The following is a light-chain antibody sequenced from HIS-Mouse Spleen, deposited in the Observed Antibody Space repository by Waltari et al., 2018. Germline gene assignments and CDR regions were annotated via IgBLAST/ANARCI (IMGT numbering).Light chain of an antibody. Sequence: DLQMTQSPSTLSASVGDRVTITCRASQSISSWLAWYQQKPGKAPKLLIYKASSLESGVPSRFSGSGSGTEFTLTISSLQPDDFATYYCQQYNSYSPGYTFGQGTKLEIK. CDR2: KAS. CDR3: QQYNSYSPGYT. CDR1: QSISSW. J-gene: IGKJ2*01. V-gene: IGKV1-5*03.